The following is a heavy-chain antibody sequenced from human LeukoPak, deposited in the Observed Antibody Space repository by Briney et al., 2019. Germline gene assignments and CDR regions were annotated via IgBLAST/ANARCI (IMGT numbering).Heavy chain of an antibody. Sequence: ASVKVSCKASGYAFTSYEINWVRQATGQGLEWMGWINPNSGGTNYAQKFQGRVTMTRDTSISTAYMELSRLRSDDTAVYYCAMTGSGSYYDDAFDIWGQGTMVTVSS. V-gene: IGHV1-2*02. CDR2: INPNSGGT. CDR3: AMTGSGSYYDDAFDI. J-gene: IGHJ3*02. D-gene: IGHD3-10*01. CDR1: GYAFTSYE.